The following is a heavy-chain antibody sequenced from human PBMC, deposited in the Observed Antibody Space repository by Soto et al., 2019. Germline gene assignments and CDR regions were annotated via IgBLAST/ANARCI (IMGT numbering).Heavy chain of an antibody. Sequence: QVQLVQSGAEVKKPGASVKVSCKASGYTFTSYGISWVRQAPGQGLEWMGWISAYNGNTNYAQKIQGRVTMTTDTSTNTAYMELRILRSYDTAVYYYAKEVGSSRGNWFDPWGQGTLVTVSS. J-gene: IGHJ5*02. D-gene: IGHD6-13*01. CDR1: GYTFTSYG. CDR2: ISAYNGNT. V-gene: IGHV1-18*01. CDR3: AKEVGSSRGNWFDP.